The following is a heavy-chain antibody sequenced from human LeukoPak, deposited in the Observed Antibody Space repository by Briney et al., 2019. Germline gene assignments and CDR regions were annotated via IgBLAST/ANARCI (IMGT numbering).Heavy chain of an antibody. CDR1: GFTFSSYG. V-gene: IGHV3-23*01. CDR3: AKGYCSSTSCHQITKPDAFDI. Sequence: PGGSLRLSCAASGFTFSSYGMSWVRQAPGKGLEWVSSISGSGGTTYYADSVKGRFTISRDNSKNTLFLQMNSLRAEDTAVYYCAKGYCSSTSCHQITKPDAFDIWGQGTMVTVSS. CDR2: ISGSGGTT. D-gene: IGHD2-2*01. J-gene: IGHJ3*02.